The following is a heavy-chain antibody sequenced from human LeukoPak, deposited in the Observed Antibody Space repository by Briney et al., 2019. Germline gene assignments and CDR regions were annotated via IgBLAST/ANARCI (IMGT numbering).Heavy chain of an antibody. D-gene: IGHD5-12*01. CDR3: AREQRGYDCYY. V-gene: IGHV3-30-3*01. CDR2: ITYDGSNK. Sequence: GGPLRLSCAASGFTFSSYAMHWVRQAPGKGLEWLALITYDGSNKYYADSVKGRFTITRDNSKNTLYLQMNSLRGEDTAVYYCAREQRGYDCYYWGQGTLVTVSS. CDR1: GFTFSSYA. J-gene: IGHJ4*02.